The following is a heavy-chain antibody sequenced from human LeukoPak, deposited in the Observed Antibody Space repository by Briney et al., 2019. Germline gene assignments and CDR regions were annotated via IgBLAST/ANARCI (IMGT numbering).Heavy chain of an antibody. CDR1: GGSISSGGYY. CDR3: ARDAGYCSSTSCYFYDDAFDI. J-gene: IGHJ3*02. D-gene: IGHD2-2*01. V-gene: IGHV4-31*03. CDR2: IYYSGST. Sequence: SETLSLTCTVSGGSISSGGYYWSWIRQHPGKGLEWIGYIYYSGSTYYNPSLKSRVTISVDTSKNQFSLKLSSVTAADTAVYYCARDAGYCSSTSCYFYDDAFDIWGQGTMVTVSS.